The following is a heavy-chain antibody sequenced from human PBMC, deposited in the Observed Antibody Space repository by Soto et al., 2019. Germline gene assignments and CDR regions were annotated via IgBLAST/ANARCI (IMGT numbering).Heavy chain of an antibody. CDR3: AREDGDPSFFDY. V-gene: IGHV1-2*02. J-gene: IGHJ4*02. Sequence: QVQLVQSGAEVKKPGASVKVSCKASGYTFTGYYMHWVRQAPGQGLEWMGWINPNSGGTNYAQKFQGRGTMTRDTAISTGYRELSRLRSDDTAGYYCAREDGDPSFFDYWGQGTLVTGSS. D-gene: IGHD4-17*01. CDR1: GYTFTGYY. CDR2: INPNSGGT.